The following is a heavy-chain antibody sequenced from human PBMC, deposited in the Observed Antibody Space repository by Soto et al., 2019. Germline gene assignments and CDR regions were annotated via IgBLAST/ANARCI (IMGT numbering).Heavy chain of an antibody. J-gene: IGHJ5*02. D-gene: IGHD3-22*01. V-gene: IGHV4-39*01. CDR2: IYYSGST. CDR3: ASHLRDYYDSSAYSNNWFDP. CDR1: GGSISSSSYY. Sequence: SETLSLTCTVSGGSISSSSYYWGWIRQPPGKGLEWIGSIYYSGSTYYNPSLKSRVTISVDTSKNQFSLKLSSVTAADTAVYYCASHLRDYYDSSAYSNNWFDPWRQGTLVTVCS.